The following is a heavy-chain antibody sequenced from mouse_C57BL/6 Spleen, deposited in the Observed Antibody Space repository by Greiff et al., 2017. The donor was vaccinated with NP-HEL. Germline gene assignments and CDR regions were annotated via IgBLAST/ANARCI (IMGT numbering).Heavy chain of an antibody. CDR3: AKGGPNFYFDY. J-gene: IGHJ2*01. Sequence: QVQLKQSGTELVKPGASVKLSCKASGYTFTSYWMHWVKQRPGQGLEWIGNINPSNGGTNYNEKFKSKATLTVDKSSSTAYMQLSSLTSEDSAVYYCAKGGPNFYFDYWGQGTTLTVSS. D-gene: IGHD4-1*01. CDR1: GYTFTSYW. V-gene: IGHV1-53*01. CDR2: INPSNGGT.